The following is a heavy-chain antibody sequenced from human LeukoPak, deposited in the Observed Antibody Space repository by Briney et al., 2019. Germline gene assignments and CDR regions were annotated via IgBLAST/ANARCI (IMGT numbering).Heavy chain of an antibody. J-gene: IGHJ4*02. Sequence: SETLSLTCTVSGDSISSGDDYWRWIRQPAGKGLEWIGRISSSGSTNYNPSLKSRVTISVDTSKNQFSLKLSSVTAADTAVYYCASTSGYSSALDYWGQGTLVTVSS. D-gene: IGHD6-19*01. CDR2: ISSSGST. CDR3: ASTSGYSSALDY. CDR1: GDSISSGDDY. V-gene: IGHV4-61*02.